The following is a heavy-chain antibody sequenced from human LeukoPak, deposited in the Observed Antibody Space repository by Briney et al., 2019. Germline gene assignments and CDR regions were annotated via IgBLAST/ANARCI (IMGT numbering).Heavy chain of an antibody. CDR1: GFTFSNYW. J-gene: IGHJ3*02. V-gene: IGHV3-7*01. CDR3: ARRLSSAFDI. Sequence: PGGSLRLSCAASGFTFSNYWMSWVRQAPGKGLEWVANIKQDGSDKYYVDSLKGRFTISRDNAKNSLYLQMNSLRAEDTAVYYCARRLSSAFDIWGQGTMVTVSS. CDR2: IKQDGSDK. D-gene: IGHD2-21*01.